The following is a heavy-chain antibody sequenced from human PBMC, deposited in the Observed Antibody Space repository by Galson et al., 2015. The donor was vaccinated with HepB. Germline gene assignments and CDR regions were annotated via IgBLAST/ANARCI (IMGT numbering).Heavy chain of an antibody. V-gene: IGHV3-15*01. CDR3: TTDVFFSTFWSWFDP. Sequence: SLRLSCATSGFTFSNVWMTWVRQAPEKGLEWVGRIKSKTDGGTADYAAPVKGRFTIARDDASNTLYLHMNRLKTDDTGVYYCTTDVFFSTFWSWFDPWGQGTLVTFSS. CDR2: IKSKTDGGTA. D-gene: IGHD2-8*02. J-gene: IGHJ5*02. CDR1: GFTFSNVW.